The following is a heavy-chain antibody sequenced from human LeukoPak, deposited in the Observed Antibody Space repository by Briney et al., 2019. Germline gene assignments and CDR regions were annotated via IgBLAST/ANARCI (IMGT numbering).Heavy chain of an antibody. CDR1: GYSISSGYY. CDR3: LRHEAGHGGYSDF. Sequence: SETLSLTCSVSGYSISSGYYWGWIRQPPGNGPEWIGSISHSGLTYYNPSLQSRVSISVDTPKNQFSLRLSSVTAADTAVYFSLRHEAGHGGYSDFWGQGTLVTVSS. V-gene: IGHV4-38-2*01. J-gene: IGHJ4*02. D-gene: IGHD4-23*01. CDR2: ISHSGLT.